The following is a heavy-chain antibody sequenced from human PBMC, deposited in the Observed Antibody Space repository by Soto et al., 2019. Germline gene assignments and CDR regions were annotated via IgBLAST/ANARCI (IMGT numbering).Heavy chain of an antibody. CDR1: GDTFTNFG. D-gene: IGHD3-10*01. CDR3: ARVLRGVVNWFDP. CDR2: IATYNTNR. V-gene: IGHV1-18*01. J-gene: IGHJ5*02. Sequence: HLVQSGPEVKKPGASVTVSCKTSGDTFTNFGLSWVRQAPGQGLELMGWIATYNTNRNYAQKFQGRLTLTTDTSTSTAYMELKSLGYDDTAVYYCARVLRGVVNWFDPWGQGTLVTVSS.